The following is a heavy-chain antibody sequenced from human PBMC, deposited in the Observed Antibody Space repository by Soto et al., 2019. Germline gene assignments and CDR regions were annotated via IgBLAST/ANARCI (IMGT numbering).Heavy chain of an antibody. CDR2: IIPLFGSR. CDR3: ARVHFDVLTRYYRGWFDP. D-gene: IGHD3-9*01. Sequence: QVQLVQSGAEVKKPGSSVKVSCKASGGAFTSYGITGVRQAPGQGLEWMGGIIPLFGSRSYAQKFQGRLTITADESTSTAYMDLSSLRSEDTAVYDCARVHFDVLTRYYRGWFDPWGQGTLVTVSS. J-gene: IGHJ5*02. CDR1: GGAFTSYG. V-gene: IGHV1-69*01.